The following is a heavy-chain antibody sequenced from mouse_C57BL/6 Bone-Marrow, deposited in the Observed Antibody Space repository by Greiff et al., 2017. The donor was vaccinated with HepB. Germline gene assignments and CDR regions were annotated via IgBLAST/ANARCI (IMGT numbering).Heavy chain of an antibody. CDR3: ARCTTVVATHYYAMDY. V-gene: IGHV1-72*01. CDR2: IDPNSGGT. D-gene: IGHD1-1*01. Sequence: QVQLQQSGAELVKPGASVKLSCKASGYTFTSYWMHWVKQRPGRGLEWIGRIDPNSGGTKYNEKFKSKATLTVDKPSSTAYMQLSSLTSEDSAVYYCARCTTVVATHYYAMDYWGQGTSVTVSS. J-gene: IGHJ4*01. CDR1: GYTFTSYW.